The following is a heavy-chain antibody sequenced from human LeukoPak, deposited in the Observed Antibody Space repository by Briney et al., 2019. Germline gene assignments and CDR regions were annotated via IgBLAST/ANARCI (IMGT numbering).Heavy chain of an antibody. D-gene: IGHD3-22*01. CDR2: IYSGGST. CDR3: AVTYYYDSSGSSVWFDP. V-gene: IGHV3-53*01. Sequence: GGSLRLSCAASGFTVSSNYMSWVRQAPGKGLEWVSVIYSGGSTYYADSVKGRFTISRDNSKNTLYLQMNSLRAEDTAVYYCAVTYYYDSSGSSVWFDPWGQGTLVTVSS. J-gene: IGHJ5*02. CDR1: GFTVSSNY.